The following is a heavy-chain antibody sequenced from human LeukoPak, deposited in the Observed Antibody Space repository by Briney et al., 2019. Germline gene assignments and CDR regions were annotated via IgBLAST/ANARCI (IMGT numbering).Heavy chain of an antibody. CDR2: ISAYNGNT. V-gene: IGHV1-18*01. J-gene: IGHJ4*02. CDR3: ARAWYYYDSSGYSPPDY. CDR1: GYTFTSYG. Sequence: ASVKVSCKSSGYTFTSYGISWVRQAPGQGLEWMGWISAYNGNTNYAQKLQGRVTMTTDTSTSTAYMELRSLRSDDTAVYYCARAWYYYDSSGYSPPDYWGQGTLVTVSS. D-gene: IGHD3-22*01.